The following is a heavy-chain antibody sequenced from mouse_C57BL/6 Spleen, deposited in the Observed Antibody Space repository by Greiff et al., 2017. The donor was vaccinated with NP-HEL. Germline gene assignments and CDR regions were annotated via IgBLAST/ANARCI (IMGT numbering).Heavy chain of an antibody. CDR3: AREKRGWDFVY. CDR1: GYTFTSYW. Sequence: VQLQQSGAELVKPGASVKLSCKASGYTFTSYWTHWVKQRPGPGLEWTGLIHPNSGSTKDNEKFKSKATLTVDISSSTSYMQLSSLTSEDAAVYYCAREKRGWDFVYWGQGTTLTVSS. D-gene: IGHD3-3*01. CDR2: IHPNSGST. J-gene: IGHJ2*01. V-gene: IGHV1-64*01.